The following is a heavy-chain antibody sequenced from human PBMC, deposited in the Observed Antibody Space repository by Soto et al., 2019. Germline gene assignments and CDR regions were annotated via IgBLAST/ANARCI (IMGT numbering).Heavy chain of an antibody. CDR3: TTGSGYDYYYYYGMDV. V-gene: IGHV3-15*01. J-gene: IGHJ6*02. Sequence: EVQLVESGGGLVKPGGSLRLSCAASGFTFSNAWMSWVRQAPGKGLEWVGRIKSKTDGGTTDYAAPVKGTFTISRDDSTNKLYLQMNSLKTEDTAVYYCTTGSGYDYYYYYGMDVWGQGTTVTVSS. D-gene: IGHD5-12*01. CDR1: GFTFSNAW. CDR2: IKSKTDGGTT.